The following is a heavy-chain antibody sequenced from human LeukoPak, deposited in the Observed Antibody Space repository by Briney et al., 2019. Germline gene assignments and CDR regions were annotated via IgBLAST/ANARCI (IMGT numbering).Heavy chain of an antibody. Sequence: GGSLRLSCAASGFTFSSYEMNWVRQAPGKGLEWVSYISSSGSTIYYADSVKGRFTISRDNAKNSLYLQMNSLRAEDTAVYYCASSISGQLYYWGQGTLVTVSS. CDR2: ISSSGSTI. D-gene: IGHD2-15*01. J-gene: IGHJ4*02. CDR3: ASSISGQLYY. V-gene: IGHV3-48*03. CDR1: GFTFSSYE.